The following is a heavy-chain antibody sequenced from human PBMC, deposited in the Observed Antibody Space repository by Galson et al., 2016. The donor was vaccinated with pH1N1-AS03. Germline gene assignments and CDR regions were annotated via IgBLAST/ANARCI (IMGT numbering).Heavy chain of an antibody. J-gene: IGHJ6*02. V-gene: IGHV1-46*01. CDR1: GFTFTSYY. CDR2: INRGDGNY. Sequence: SVKLSCTASGFTFTSYYIHWVRQAPGQGREWMGLINRGDGNYNSAQRFQGRVTMTRDTSTSTVYMELSSLRADDTAVYYCARVSAGLTDYYYDMDVWGQGTTVTVSS. CDR3: ARVSAGLTDYYYDMDV. D-gene: IGHD4/OR15-4a*01.